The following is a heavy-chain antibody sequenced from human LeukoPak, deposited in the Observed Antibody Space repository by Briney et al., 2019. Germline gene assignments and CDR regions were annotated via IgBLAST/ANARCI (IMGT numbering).Heavy chain of an antibody. CDR1: GFTFSSYS. Sequence: GGSLRLSCAASGFTFSSYSMNWVRQAPGKGLEWVSSISSSSSYIYYADSVTGRFTISRDNAKNSLYLQMNSLRAEDTAVYYCARDLRGTDFDYWGQGTLVTVSS. CDR2: ISSSSSYI. D-gene: IGHD1-1*01. CDR3: ARDLRGTDFDY. V-gene: IGHV3-21*01. J-gene: IGHJ4*02.